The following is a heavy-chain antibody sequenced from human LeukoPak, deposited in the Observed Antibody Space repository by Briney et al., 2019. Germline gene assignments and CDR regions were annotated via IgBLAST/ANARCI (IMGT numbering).Heavy chain of an antibody. CDR3: ARDGEHYGSGTNWFDP. V-gene: IGHV3-30-3*01. Sequence: GGSLRLSCAASGFTFSSYAMHWVRQAPGKGLEWVAVISYDGSNKYYADSVKGRFTISRDNSKNTLYLQMNSLRAEDTAVYYCARDGEHYGSGTNWFDPWGQGTLVTVSS. CDR1: GFTFSSYA. D-gene: IGHD3-10*01. CDR2: ISYDGSNK. J-gene: IGHJ5*02.